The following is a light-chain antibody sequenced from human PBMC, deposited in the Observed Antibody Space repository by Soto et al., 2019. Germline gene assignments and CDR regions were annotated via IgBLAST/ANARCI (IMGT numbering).Light chain of an antibody. CDR1: QGISNS. CDR2: ATS. Sequence: DIQMTQSPSSLSASVGDIVTITCLASQGISNSLAWYQQKPGKVPKLLIYATSTLQSGVPSRFSGSGSGTDFTLTISSLQPEDVATYYCQKYNSAPLTFGPGTKVDIK. V-gene: IGKV1-27*01. J-gene: IGKJ3*01. CDR3: QKYNSAPLT.